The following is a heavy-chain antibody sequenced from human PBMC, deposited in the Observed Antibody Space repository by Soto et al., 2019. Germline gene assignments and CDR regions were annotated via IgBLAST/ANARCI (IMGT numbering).Heavy chain of an antibody. CDR1: GFTFSNAW. D-gene: IGHD3-22*01. CDR2: IKSKTDGGTT. CDR3: TTETTGYYDSSGYLAFDI. J-gene: IGHJ3*02. Sequence: GGSLRLSCAASGFTFSNAWMSWVRQAPGEGLEWVGRIKSKTDGGTTDYAAPVKGRFTISRDDSKNTLYLQMNSLKTEDTAVYYCTTETTGYYDSSGYLAFDIWGQGTMVTVSS. V-gene: IGHV3-15*01.